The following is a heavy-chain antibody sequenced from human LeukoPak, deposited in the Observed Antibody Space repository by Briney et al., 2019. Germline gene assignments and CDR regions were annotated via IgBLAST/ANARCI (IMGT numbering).Heavy chain of an antibody. V-gene: IGHV4-34*01. J-gene: IGHJ6*03. Sequence: SETLSLTCAVYGGSFSGYYWSWIRQPPGKGLEWIGEINHSGSTNYNPSLKSRVTISVDTSKNQFSLKLSSVTAADTAVYYCASYGSGSYLGHCYYYMDVWGKGTTVTVSS. CDR2: INHSGST. D-gene: IGHD3-10*01. CDR1: GGSFSGYY. CDR3: ASYGSGSYLGHCYYYMDV.